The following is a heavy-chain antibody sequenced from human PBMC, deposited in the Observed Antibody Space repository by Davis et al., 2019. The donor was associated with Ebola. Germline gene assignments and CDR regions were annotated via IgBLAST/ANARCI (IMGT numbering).Heavy chain of an antibody. D-gene: IGHD7-27*01. V-gene: IGHV3-74*01. CDR1: GFTFSSYW. CDR2: INSDGSST. CDR3: ARDLGPEAYYYYYGMDV. Sequence: HTGGSLRLSCAASGFTFSSYWMHWVRQAPGKGLVWVSRINSDGSSTSYADSVKGRFTISRDNSKNTLYLQMNSLRAEDTAVYYCARDLGPEAYYYYYGMDVWGQGTTVTVSS. J-gene: IGHJ6*02.